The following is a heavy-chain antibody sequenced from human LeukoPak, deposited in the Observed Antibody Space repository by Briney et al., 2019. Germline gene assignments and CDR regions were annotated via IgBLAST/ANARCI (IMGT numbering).Heavy chain of an antibody. D-gene: IGHD4-11*01. V-gene: IGHV1-69*05. J-gene: IGHJ5*02. CDR2: IIPIFGTA. CDR1: GGTFSSYA. Sequence: LEASVKVSCKASGGTFSSYAISWVRQAPGQGLEWMGGIIPIFGTANYAQKFQGRVTITTDESTSTAYMELSSLRSEDTAVYYCARTYDYSNYVRLDPWGQGTLVTVSS. CDR3: ARTYDYSNYVRLDP.